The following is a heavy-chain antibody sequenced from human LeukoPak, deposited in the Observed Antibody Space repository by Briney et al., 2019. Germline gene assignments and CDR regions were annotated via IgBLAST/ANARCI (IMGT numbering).Heavy chain of an antibody. CDR3: ARGGSGWSHPGGY. V-gene: IGHV3-23*01. CDR1: GFTFSSYA. Sequence: GASLRLSCAASGFTFSSYAMSWVRQAPGKGLEWVSAISGSGGSTYYADSVKGRFTISRDNSKNTLYLQMNSLRAEDTAVYYCARGGSGWSHPGGYWGQGTLVTVSS. CDR2: ISGSGGST. D-gene: IGHD6-19*01. J-gene: IGHJ4*02.